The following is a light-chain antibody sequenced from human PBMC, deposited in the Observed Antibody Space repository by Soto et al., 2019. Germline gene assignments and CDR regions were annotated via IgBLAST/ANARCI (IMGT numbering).Light chain of an antibody. CDR2: WAS. J-gene: IGKJ2*01. CDR1: QTVLYTSDNKNY. CDR3: QQYYHSPPMYP. Sequence: DIVMTQSPDSLTVSLGERATINCKSSQTVLYTSDNKNYLAWYQQNPGQPPKLLIYWASIRESGVPDRFSGSGSGTDFALPISSLQAEDVAVYYCQQYYHSPPMYPFGQGTKLEIK. V-gene: IGKV4-1*01.